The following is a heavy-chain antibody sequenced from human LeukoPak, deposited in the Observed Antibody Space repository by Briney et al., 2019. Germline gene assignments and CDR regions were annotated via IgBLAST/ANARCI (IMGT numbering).Heavy chain of an antibody. CDR3: AREFCSSTSCYTGFDY. V-gene: IGHV1-69*05. CDR2: IIPIFGTA. D-gene: IGHD2-2*01. J-gene: IGHJ4*02. CDR1: GGTFSSYA. Sequence: GASVKVSCKASGGTFSSYAISWVRQAPGQGLEWMGGIIPIFGTANYAQKFQGRVTITTDESTSTAYMELSSLRSEDTAVYYCAREFCSSTSCYTGFDYWGQGTLVTVSS.